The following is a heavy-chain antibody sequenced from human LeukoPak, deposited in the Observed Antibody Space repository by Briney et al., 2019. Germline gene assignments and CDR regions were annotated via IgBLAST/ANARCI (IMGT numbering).Heavy chain of an antibody. CDR2: ITWNGGST. CDR3: ARGGGSIRHSYYYYVDV. J-gene: IGHJ6*03. Sequence: GGSLRLSCTGSGFTFGDYGMSWVRQAPGQGPEWVSGITWNGGSTDYAASVKGRFTISRDNAKNSLYLRMNSLRDEDTALYYCARGGGSIRHSYYYYVDVWGKGTSVTVSS. D-gene: IGHD2-15*01. CDR1: GFTFGDYG. V-gene: IGHV3-20*04.